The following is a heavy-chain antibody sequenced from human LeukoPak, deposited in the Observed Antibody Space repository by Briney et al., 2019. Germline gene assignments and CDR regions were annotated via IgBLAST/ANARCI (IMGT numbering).Heavy chain of an antibody. CDR3: ARSQSSSLIDY. CDR2: IWYDGSSK. D-gene: IGHD6-13*01. J-gene: IGHJ4*02. Sequence: PGRSLRLSCAASGFSFSAYGVHWVRQAPDKGLEWVAVIWYDGSSKDYADSVKGRFTFSRDNSKNTLYLQMNSLTVEDTAVYYCARSQSSSLIDYWGQGTLVTVSS. CDR1: GFSFSAYG. V-gene: IGHV3-33*01.